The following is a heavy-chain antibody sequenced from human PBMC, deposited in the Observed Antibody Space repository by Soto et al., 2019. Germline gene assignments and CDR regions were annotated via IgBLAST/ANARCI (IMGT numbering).Heavy chain of an antibody. V-gene: IGHV2-5*02. D-gene: IGHD2-2*01. CDR3: AHGYVQLLATFHYFDS. J-gene: IGHJ4*02. CDR1: GFSITGNGEG. Sequence: SGPALVNPTQTLTLTCTFSGFSITGNGEGVGWIRQPPGKALEWLALIYWADDKRYSPSLRNRLTITLDNSKDQVILTMTDMGPADTATYYCAHGYVQLLATFHYFDSWGQGTQVTVSS. CDR2: IYWADDK.